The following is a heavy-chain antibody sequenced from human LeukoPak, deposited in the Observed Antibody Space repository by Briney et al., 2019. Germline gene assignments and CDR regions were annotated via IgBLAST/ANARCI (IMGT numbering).Heavy chain of an antibody. D-gene: IGHD1-26*01. CDR2: ISSSSSYI. J-gene: IGHJ5*02. V-gene: IGHV3-21*01. Sequence: GGSLRLSCAASGFTFSSYTMSWVRQAPGKGLEWVSSISSSSSYIYYADSVKGRFTISRDNAKNSLYLQMNSLRAEDTAVYYCARYSVGATFSAATSWFDPWGQGTLVTVSS. CDR1: GFTFSSYT. CDR3: ARYSVGATFSAATSWFDP.